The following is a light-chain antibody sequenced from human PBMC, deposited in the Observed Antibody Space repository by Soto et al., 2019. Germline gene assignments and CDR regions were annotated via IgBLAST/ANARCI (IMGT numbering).Light chain of an antibody. CDR3: QQYHNYPRT. V-gene: IGKV1-5*03. J-gene: IGKJ1*01. CDR1: QSISSW. Sequence: DIQMTQSPSTLSASVGDRVTITCRASQSISSWLAWYQQKPGKAPKLLIYKASSLESGVPSRFSGSGSGTEFTLTISNLQPDDFATYFCQQYHNYPRTFGQGTKVDNK. CDR2: KAS.